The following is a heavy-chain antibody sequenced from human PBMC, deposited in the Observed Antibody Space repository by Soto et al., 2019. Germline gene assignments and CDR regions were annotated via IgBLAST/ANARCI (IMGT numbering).Heavy chain of an antibody. D-gene: IGHD1-1*01. CDR2: VQMSGTT. J-gene: IGHJ5*02. CDR1: GASIRSYH. CDR3: AKDRSTMRWFDP. V-gene: IGHV4-4*07. Sequence: ETLSLTCAVSGASIRSYHWSWIRQAAGKGLEWIGRVQMSGTTNYNPSLKTRVTMSLDTSKNEVSLRMTSVTAADTAVYFCAKDRSTMRWFDPWGQGILVTVSS.